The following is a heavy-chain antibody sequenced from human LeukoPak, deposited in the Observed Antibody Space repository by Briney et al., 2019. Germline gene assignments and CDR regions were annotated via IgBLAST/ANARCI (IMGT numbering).Heavy chain of an antibody. CDR1: GASISSPVYY. J-gene: IGHJ3*01. CDR2: VYYTGHT. V-gene: IGHV4-39*01. CDR3: VTDGFDF. Sequence: SETLSLTCSVSGASISSPVYYWGWIRQTPGKGLEWLGSVYYTGHTYHNPSLKSRVTMSVDTSKNQFSLKLSSVTATDTAVDYCVTDGFDFWGQGTMVTVSS.